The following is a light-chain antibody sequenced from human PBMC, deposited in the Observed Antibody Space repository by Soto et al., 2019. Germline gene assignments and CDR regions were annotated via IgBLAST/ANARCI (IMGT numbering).Light chain of an antibody. CDR1: SSNIGAGYD. J-gene: IGLJ1*01. V-gene: IGLV1-40*01. CDR2: GNS. CDR3: QSYDSSLSAFYA. Sequence: QSVLTQPPSVSGAPGQRVTISCTGSSSNIGAGYDVHWYQQLPGTAPKLLIYGNSNRPSGVPDRFSGSKSGTSASLAITGLQSEDEADYYCQSYDSSLSAFYAFGTGTKPTVL.